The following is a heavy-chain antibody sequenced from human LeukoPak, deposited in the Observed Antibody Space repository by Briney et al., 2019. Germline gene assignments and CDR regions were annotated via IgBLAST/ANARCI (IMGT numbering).Heavy chain of an antibody. J-gene: IGHJ5*02. CDR2: INPKSGGT. D-gene: IGHD6-13*01. V-gene: IGHV1-2*02. CDR1: GYIFTVYY. CDR3: ARRRGSSSSRGWFDP. Sequence: ASVTVSFTASGYIFTVYYMRWVRQAPGQGLGWMGWINPKSGGTNFAQKFQGRVTMTRDTSISTAYMELSRLRSDDTAVYYCARRRGSSSSRGWFDPWGQGTLVTVSS.